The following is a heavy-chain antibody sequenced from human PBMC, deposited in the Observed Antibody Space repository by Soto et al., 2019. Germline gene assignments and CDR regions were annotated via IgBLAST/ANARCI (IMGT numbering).Heavy chain of an antibody. CDR2: IYYTGTT. CDR1: DGSLSSYY. Sequence: SETLSLTWTVFDGSLSSYYWSWIQQPPGKGLEWIGYIYYTGTTTYNPSIKSRVTISVDSSKNQFSLNLTSVSAADTAVYYCARLGGFYQSLDSWGQGTLVTVSS. CDR3: ARLGGFYQSLDS. V-gene: IGHV4-59*08. J-gene: IGHJ5*01. D-gene: IGHD3-22*01.